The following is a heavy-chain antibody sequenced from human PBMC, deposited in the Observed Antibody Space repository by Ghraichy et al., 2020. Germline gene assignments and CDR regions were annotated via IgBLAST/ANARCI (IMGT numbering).Heavy chain of an antibody. J-gene: IGHJ3*02. V-gene: IGHV3-30*18. CDR1: GFTFSISD. Sequence: GGSLRLSCAASGFTFSISDMHWVRQAPGKGLECVAHVTPNGRNNYYADSVKGRFTISRDNSRNTVYLQMNSLRADDTAVYFCANGPRSGAFDIWGQGTMVTVSS. D-gene: IGHD6-25*01. CDR3: ANGPRSGAFDI. CDR2: VTPNGRNN.